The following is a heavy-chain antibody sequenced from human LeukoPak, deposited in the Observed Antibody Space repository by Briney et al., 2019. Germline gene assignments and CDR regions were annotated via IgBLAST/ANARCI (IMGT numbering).Heavy chain of an antibody. D-gene: IGHD5-18*01. V-gene: IGHV1-69*13. J-gene: IGHJ4*02. Sequence: SVKVSCKGSGGTFSSYAISWVRQAPGQGLEGMGGIIPIFGTANYAQKFQGTVTIPADESTSTAYMELSSLRSEDTAVYSCATRKRGYSYGYFDYWGQGTLVTVSS. CDR3: ATRKRGYSYGYFDY. CDR2: IIPIFGTA. CDR1: GGTFSSYA.